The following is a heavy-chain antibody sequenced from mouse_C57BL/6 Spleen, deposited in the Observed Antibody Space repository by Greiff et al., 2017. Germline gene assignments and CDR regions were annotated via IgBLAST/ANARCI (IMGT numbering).Heavy chain of an antibody. J-gene: IGHJ4*01. CDR3: ARVGGGLGGMDY. Sequence: QVQLQQSGAELVRPGTSVKVSCKASGYAFTNYLIEWVKQRPGQGLEWIGVINPGSGGTNYNGKFKGKATLTADKSSSTAYMQLSSLTSEDSAVYFCARVGGGLGGMDYWGQGTSVTVSS. CDR1: GYAFTNYL. CDR2: INPGSGGT. D-gene: IGHD3-3*01. V-gene: IGHV1-54*01.